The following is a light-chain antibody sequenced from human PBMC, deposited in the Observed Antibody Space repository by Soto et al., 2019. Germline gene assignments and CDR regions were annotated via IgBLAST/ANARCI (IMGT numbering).Light chain of an antibody. V-gene: IGKV3-20*01. CDR1: RDVSSNY. CDR3: LQYHNLWA. CDR2: GAS. J-gene: IGKJ1*01. Sequence: EIVLTQSPGTLSLSPGERATLSCRASRDVSSNYLAWYQQKPGQAPRLLIYGASGRATGIPARFSGSGSGTEFTLTISSLQPEDFTVYSCLQYHNLWAFGQGTKV.